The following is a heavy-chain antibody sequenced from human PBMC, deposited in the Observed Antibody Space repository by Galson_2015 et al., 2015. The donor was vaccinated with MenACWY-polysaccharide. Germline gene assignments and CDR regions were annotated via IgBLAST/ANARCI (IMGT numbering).Heavy chain of an antibody. V-gene: IGHV1-69*04. Sequence: SVKVSCKASGGTFSTYAICWVRQAPGQGLEWMGRIIPILGLANYPQKFQGRVTITADKSTSTACMEVNSLRSEDTAVYFCARFMDYDSSGYPLYGMDVWGQGTTVTVSS. D-gene: IGHD3-22*01. CDR2: IIPILGLA. J-gene: IGHJ6*02. CDR1: GGTFSTYA. CDR3: ARFMDYDSSGYPLYGMDV.